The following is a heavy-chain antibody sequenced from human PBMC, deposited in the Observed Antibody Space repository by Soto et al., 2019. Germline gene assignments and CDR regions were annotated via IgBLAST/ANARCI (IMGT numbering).Heavy chain of an antibody. CDR2: ISAYNGNT. CDR3: ARDFVSGQQLARYYYYYGMDV. V-gene: IGHV1-18*01. D-gene: IGHD6-13*01. Sequence: ASVKVSCKASGYTFTSYGISWVRQAPGQGLEWMGWISAYNGNTNYAQKLQGRVTMTTDTSTSTAYMELRSLRSDDTAVYYCARDFVSGQQLARYYYYYGMDVWGQGTMVTVSS. CDR1: GYTFTSYG. J-gene: IGHJ6*02.